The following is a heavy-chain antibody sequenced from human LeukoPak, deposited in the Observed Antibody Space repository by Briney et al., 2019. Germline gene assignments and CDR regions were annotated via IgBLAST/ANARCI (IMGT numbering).Heavy chain of an antibody. CDR1: GYSFTSYW. CDR3: ARQGRVRSYYFFLLDV. J-gene: IGHJ6*03. V-gene: IGHV5-51*01. CDR2: IYPGDSDT. Sequence: GESLKISCKGSGYSFTSYWIGWVRQMPGKGLEWMGIIYPGDSDTRYSPSFQGQVTISADKSISTHYLQWSSLKASGTAMYFCARQGRVRSYYFFLLDVWGKGTTVTVSS. D-gene: IGHD3-3*01.